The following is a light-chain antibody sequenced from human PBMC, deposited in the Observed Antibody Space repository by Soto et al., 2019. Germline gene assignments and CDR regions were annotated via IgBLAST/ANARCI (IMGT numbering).Light chain of an antibody. CDR3: PHYDSSSPT. J-gene: IGKJ2*01. V-gene: IGKV1-5*01. CDR1: QNISVW. Sequence: DIQMTQSPSTLSASVGDGVTITCRASQNISVWLAWYQQRPGKAPKFLIYDASNLETGVSSRFSGSGSGTEFTLTIRSLQPDDFATYYCPHYDSSSPTFGQATKLEIK. CDR2: DAS.